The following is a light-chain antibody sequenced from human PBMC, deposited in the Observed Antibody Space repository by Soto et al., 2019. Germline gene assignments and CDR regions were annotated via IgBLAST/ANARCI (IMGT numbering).Light chain of an antibody. V-gene: IGLV2-23*02. CDR2: EVN. Sequence: QSALTQPASVSGSPGQSIAISCTGTSSDVGSYDRVSWYQQHPGTAPTLMIYEVNKRPSGVSNRFSGSKSGNTASLTISGLQAEDAADYYCCSSVGSPNWVFGGGTKLTVL. CDR3: CSSVGSPNWV. J-gene: IGLJ3*02. CDR1: SSDVGSYDR.